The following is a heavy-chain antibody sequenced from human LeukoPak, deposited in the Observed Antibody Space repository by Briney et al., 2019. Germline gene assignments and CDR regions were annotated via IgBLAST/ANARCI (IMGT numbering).Heavy chain of an antibody. CDR1: GFTFSSYG. V-gene: IGHV3-33*08. Sequence: PGRSLRLSCAASGFTFSSYGMHWVRQAPGKGLEWVAVIWYDGSNKYYADSVKGRFTISRDNSKNTLYLQMNSLRAEDTAVYYCARGWDDKWFGELLYLFDYWGQGTLVTVSS. D-gene: IGHD3-10*01. J-gene: IGHJ4*02. CDR3: ARGWDDKWFGELLYLFDY. CDR2: IWYDGSNK.